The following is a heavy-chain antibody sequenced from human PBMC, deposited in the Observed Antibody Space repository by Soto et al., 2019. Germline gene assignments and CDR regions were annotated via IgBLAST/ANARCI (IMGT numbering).Heavy chain of an antibody. D-gene: IGHD5-18*01. V-gene: IGHV3-23*01. CDR1: GFTFSSYA. Sequence: GGSLRVSCAASGFTFSSYAMSWVRQAPGKGLEWVSAISGSGGSTYYADSVKCLFTISRYNSKNTLYLQMNSLRAEDTAVYYCAKDIEETAMVTHVDYWGQGTLVTVSS. CDR2: ISGSGGST. J-gene: IGHJ4*02. CDR3: AKDIEETAMVTHVDY.